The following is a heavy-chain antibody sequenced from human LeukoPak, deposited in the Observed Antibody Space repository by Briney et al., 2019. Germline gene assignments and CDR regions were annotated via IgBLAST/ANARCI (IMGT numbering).Heavy chain of an antibody. J-gene: IGHJ4*02. CDR2: INHSGST. D-gene: IGHD1-26*01. Sequence: SETLSLTCAVYGGSFSGYYWSWIRQPPGKGLEWIGEINHSGSTNYNPSLKSRVTISVDTSKNQFSLKLSSVTAADTAVYYCARGSRGSSIGNYWGQGTLVTVSS. CDR3: ARGSRGSSIGNY. V-gene: IGHV4-34*01. CDR1: GGSFSGYY.